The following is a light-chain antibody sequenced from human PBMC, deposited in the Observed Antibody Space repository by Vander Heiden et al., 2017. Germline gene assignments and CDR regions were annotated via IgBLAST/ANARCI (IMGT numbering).Light chain of an antibody. J-gene: IGKJ1*01. V-gene: IGKV3-15*01. CDR3: QQHNNWPPWT. Sequence: EIVMTQSPATLSVSPGERATLSCRASQSVSSNLAWYQQKPGQAPRLLIYGEYNRATGIPASFSSRQSEDFAVYYCQQHNNWPPWTFGQGTKVEIK. CDR2: GEY. CDR1: QSVSSN.